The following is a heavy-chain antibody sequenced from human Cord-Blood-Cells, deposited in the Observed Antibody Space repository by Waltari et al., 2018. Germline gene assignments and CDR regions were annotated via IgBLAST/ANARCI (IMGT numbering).Heavy chain of an antibody. CDR3: ARVWVDAFDI. V-gene: IGHV3-74*01. Sequence: EVQLVESGGGLVQPGGSLRLSCAASGFTFSSYWMHWVRQAPGKGLVWVSRIKRDGSSTSYADYLVGRFTISRDKAKNTLYLQMNSLRAEDTAVYYCARVWVDAFDIWGQGTMVTVSS. D-gene: IGHD7-27*01. CDR2: IKRDGSST. J-gene: IGHJ3*02. CDR1: GFTFSSYW.